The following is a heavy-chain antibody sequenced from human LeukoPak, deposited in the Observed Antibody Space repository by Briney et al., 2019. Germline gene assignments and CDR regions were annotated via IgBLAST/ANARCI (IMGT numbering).Heavy chain of an antibody. Sequence: PSETLSLTCTVSGGSVSSSSYYWGWIRQPPGKGLEWIGSIYYSGSTYYNPSLKSRVTISVDTSKNQFSLKLSPVTAADTAVYYCARRRNYYYYMDVWGKGTTVTVSS. CDR3: ARRRNYYYYMDV. V-gene: IGHV4-39*01. CDR1: GGSVSSSSYY. CDR2: IYYSGST. J-gene: IGHJ6*03.